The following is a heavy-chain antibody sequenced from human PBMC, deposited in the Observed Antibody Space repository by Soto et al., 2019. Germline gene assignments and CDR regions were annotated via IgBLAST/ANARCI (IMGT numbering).Heavy chain of an antibody. CDR3: ARDYTLDTAMVTWFDP. Sequence: GGSLRLSCAASGFTFSSYSMNWVRQAPGKGLEWVSSISSSSSYIYYADSVKGRFTISRDNAKNSLYLQMNSLRAEDTAVYYCARDYTLDTAMVTWFDPWGQGTLVTVSS. CDR1: GFTFSSYS. J-gene: IGHJ5*02. D-gene: IGHD5-18*01. CDR2: ISSSSSYI. V-gene: IGHV3-21*01.